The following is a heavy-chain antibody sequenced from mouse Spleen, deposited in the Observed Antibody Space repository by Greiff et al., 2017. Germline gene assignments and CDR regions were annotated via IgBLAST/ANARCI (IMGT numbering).Heavy chain of an antibody. CDR3: ARDLGYDYGWYFDV. Sequence: EVMLVESGPGMVKPSQSLSLTCTVTGYSITSGYDWHWIRHFPGNKLEWMGYISYSGSTNYNPSLKSRISITHDTSKNHFFLKLNSVTTEDTATYYCARDLGYDYGWYFDVWGAGTTVTVSS. J-gene: IGHJ1*01. D-gene: IGHD2-4*01. CDR2: ISYSGST. V-gene: IGHV3-1*01. CDR1: GYSITSGYD.